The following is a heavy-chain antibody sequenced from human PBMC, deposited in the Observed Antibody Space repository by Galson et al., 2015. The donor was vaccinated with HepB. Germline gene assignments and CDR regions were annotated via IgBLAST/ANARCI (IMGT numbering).Heavy chain of an antibody. J-gene: IGHJ3*02. CDR1: GGSISSGDYY. CDR3: ARGGINLDDAFDI. CDR2: IYYSGST. Sequence: TLSLTCTVSGGSISSGDYYWSWIRQPPGKGLEWIGYIYYSGSTYYNPSLKSRVTISVDTSKNQFSLKLSSVTAADTAVYYCARGGINLDDAFDIWGQGTMVTVSS. V-gene: IGHV4-30-4*01. D-gene: IGHD1-1*01.